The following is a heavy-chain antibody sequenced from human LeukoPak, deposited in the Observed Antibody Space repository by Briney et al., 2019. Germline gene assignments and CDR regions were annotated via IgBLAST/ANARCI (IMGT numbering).Heavy chain of an antibody. J-gene: IGHJ4*02. Sequence: PGGSLRLSCAASGFSFSSNWMQWVRQAPGKGLVWVSRINSDGSSTSYADSVKGRFTTSRDNAKNTLYLQMNSLRAEDTAVYYCARSYSSYDFDYWGQGTLVTVSS. CDR1: GFSFSSNW. V-gene: IGHV3-74*01. CDR3: ARSYSSYDFDY. CDR2: INSDGSST. D-gene: IGHD6-6*01.